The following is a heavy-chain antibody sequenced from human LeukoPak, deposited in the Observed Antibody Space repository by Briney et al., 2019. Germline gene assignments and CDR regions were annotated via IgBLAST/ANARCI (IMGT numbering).Heavy chain of an antibody. Sequence: GASVKVSCKASGYTFTSYDINWVRQATGQGLEWMGWINPNSGGTNYAQKFQGRVTMTRDTSISTAYMELSRLRSDDTAVYYCARVRRDGYYAFDYWGQGTLVTVSS. CDR3: ARVRRDGYYAFDY. J-gene: IGHJ4*02. CDR2: INPNSGGT. D-gene: IGHD5-24*01. CDR1: GYTFTSYD. V-gene: IGHV1-2*02.